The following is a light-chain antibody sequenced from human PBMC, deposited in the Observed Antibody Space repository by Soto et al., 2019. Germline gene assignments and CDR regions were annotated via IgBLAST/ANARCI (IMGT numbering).Light chain of an antibody. J-gene: IGKJ2*01. CDR2: WAS. V-gene: IGKV4-1*01. CDR1: QTVLYSSNNKNY. Sequence: DIVMTQSPDSLAVSLGDRATINCRSSQTVLYSSNNKNYLAWYQQKPGQPPKLLIYWASTRESGVPDRFSGSGSGTDFTLTISSLQAEDVAVYYCQQYYGTPYTFGQGTKLEI. CDR3: QQYYGTPYT.